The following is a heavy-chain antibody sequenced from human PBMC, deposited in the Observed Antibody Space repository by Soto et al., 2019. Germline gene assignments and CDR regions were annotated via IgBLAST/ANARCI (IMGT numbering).Heavy chain of an antibody. D-gene: IGHD2-21*01. Sequence: QVQLVQSGAEVKKPGSSVKVSCKASGGTFSSYAISWVRQAPGQGLEWMGGIIPIVGTANYAQKFQGRVTITADQSTSTAYMELSSLRSEDTAVYYYARIESPLGSRALNYWGQGTLVTVSS. V-gene: IGHV1-69*01. CDR1: GGTFSSYA. CDR2: IIPIVGTA. J-gene: IGHJ4*02. CDR3: ARIESPLGSRALNY.